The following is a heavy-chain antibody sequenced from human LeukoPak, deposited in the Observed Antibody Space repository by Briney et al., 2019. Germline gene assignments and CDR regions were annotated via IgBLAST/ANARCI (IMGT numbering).Heavy chain of an antibody. Sequence: TGGSLRLSCAASGFTLSNAWMSWVRQAPGKGLEWVGRIKSKTDGGTTDYAAPVKGRFTISRDDSKNTLYLQMNSLKTEDTAVYYCTTLSLLAYYYGSGSYYNGVDYWGQGTLVTVSS. J-gene: IGHJ4*02. V-gene: IGHV3-15*01. CDR1: GFTLSNAW. CDR2: IKSKTDGGTT. CDR3: TTLSLLAYYYGSGSYYNGVDY. D-gene: IGHD3-10*01.